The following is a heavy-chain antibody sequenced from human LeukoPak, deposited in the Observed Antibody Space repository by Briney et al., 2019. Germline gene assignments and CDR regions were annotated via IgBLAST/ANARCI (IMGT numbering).Heavy chain of an antibody. J-gene: IGHJ6*03. Sequence: KPSETLSLTCTVSDDSITMYYWTWIRQPPGKGLEWIGYADHTGSTKFNPSLNGRVSISRDTSNNFFSLRLRSVTAADTAVYFCARGRVSSSTWYSTYYYFFYMDFWGKGTTVTVSS. CDR2: ADHTGST. CDR1: DDSITMYY. CDR3: ARGRVSSSTWYSTYYYFFYMDF. V-gene: IGHV4-59*01. D-gene: IGHD4-11*01.